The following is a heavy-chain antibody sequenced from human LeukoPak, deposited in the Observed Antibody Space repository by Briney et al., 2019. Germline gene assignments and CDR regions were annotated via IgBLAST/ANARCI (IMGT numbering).Heavy chain of an antibody. CDR2: IKKDGSEK. D-gene: IGHD1-26*01. J-gene: IGHJ4*02. CDR3: ARDATGLYFDY. CDR1: GFTFSSYW. V-gene: IGHV3-7*01. Sequence: GGSLRLSCAASGFTFSSYWMSWVRQAPGKGLEWVANIKKDGSEKYYVDSVKGRFTISRDNAKNSLYLQMNSLRAEDTAVYYCARDATGLYFDYWGQGTLVTVSS.